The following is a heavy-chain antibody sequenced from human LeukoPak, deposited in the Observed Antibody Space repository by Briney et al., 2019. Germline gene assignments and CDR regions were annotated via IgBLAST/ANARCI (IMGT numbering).Heavy chain of an antibody. CDR2: INSDGSST. Sequence: GGSLRLSCAASGFTFSSYWMHWVRQAPGKGLVWVSRINSDGSSTSHADSVKGRFTISRDNAKNTLYLQMNSLRAEDTAVYYCASGRLYSSSSIHAFDIWGQGTMVTASS. D-gene: IGHD6-6*01. CDR3: ASGRLYSSSSIHAFDI. CDR1: GFTFSSYW. J-gene: IGHJ3*02. V-gene: IGHV3-74*01.